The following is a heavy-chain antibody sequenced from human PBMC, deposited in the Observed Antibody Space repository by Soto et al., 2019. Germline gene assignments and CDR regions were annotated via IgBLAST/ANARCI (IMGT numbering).Heavy chain of an antibody. CDR1: GDSISSSNYF. CDR2: IFYSGAT. J-gene: IGHJ4*02. V-gene: IGHV4-39*01. Sequence: ALETLSLTCTVSGDSISSSNYFLGWIRQPPGKGLEWIGTIFYSGATNYNPSLRSRVTISEDTSKNQFSLKLSSVTAADTAVYYCARHSGAVAGILDYWGQGTLVTVSS. CDR3: ARHSGAVAGILDY. D-gene: IGHD6-19*01.